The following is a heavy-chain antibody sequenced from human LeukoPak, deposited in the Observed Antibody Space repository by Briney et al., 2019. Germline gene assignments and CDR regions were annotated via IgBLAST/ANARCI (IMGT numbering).Heavy chain of an antibody. D-gene: IGHD6-13*01. CDR3: ANDRSIAAAEFDY. Sequence: GGSLRLSCAASGFTFSSYGMHWVRQAPGKGLEWVAVISYDGSNKYYADSVKGRFTISRDNSKNTLYLQMNSLRAEDTAVYYCANDRSIAAAEFDYWGQGTLVTVSS. J-gene: IGHJ4*02. CDR2: ISYDGSNK. V-gene: IGHV3-30*18. CDR1: GFTFSSYG.